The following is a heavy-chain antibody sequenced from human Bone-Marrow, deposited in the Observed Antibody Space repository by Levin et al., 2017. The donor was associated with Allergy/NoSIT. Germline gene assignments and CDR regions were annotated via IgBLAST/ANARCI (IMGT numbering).Heavy chain of an antibody. J-gene: IGHJ3*02. V-gene: IGHV2-5*01. CDR2: IYWTDDK. D-gene: IGHD6-19*01. CDR1: GLSLSTSGVG. CDR3: AHRTTTVAGAFDI. Sequence: VSGPTLVKPTQTLTLTCTFSGLSLSTSGVGVGWIRQPPGKALEWLALIYWTDDKRYNPSLNNRLTITKDTSKNQVVLRMTNMDPVDTATYYCAHRTTTVAGAFDIWGQGTMVTVSS.